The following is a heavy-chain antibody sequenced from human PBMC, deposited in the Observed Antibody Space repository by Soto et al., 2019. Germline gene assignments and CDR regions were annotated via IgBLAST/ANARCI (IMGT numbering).Heavy chain of an antibody. V-gene: IGHV1-46*01. D-gene: IGHD5-12*01. J-gene: IGHJ4*02. CDR2: IDPKGGTT. CDR3: VRGGGYDAFDH. Sequence: ASVKVSCKASGYLFINFYMHWLRQAPGQGLEWMGIIDPKGGTTNYAQKFRGRITMTRDTSTSTVYMALSSLRSEDTAVYYCVRGGGYDAFDHWGQGVPVTVSS. CDR1: GYLFINFY.